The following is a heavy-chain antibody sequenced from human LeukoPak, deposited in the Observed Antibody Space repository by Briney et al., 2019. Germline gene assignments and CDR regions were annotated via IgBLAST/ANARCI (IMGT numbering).Heavy chain of an antibody. Sequence: ASVKFSCKASGGTFSSYAISWVRQAPGQGLEWMGGIIPIFGTANYAQKFQGRVTITADESTSTAYMELSSLRSEDTAVYYCARAPHYGSGSYCDYWGQGTLVTVSS. D-gene: IGHD3-10*01. J-gene: IGHJ4*02. V-gene: IGHV1-69*13. CDR1: GGTFSSYA. CDR3: ARAPHYGSGSYCDY. CDR2: IIPIFGTA.